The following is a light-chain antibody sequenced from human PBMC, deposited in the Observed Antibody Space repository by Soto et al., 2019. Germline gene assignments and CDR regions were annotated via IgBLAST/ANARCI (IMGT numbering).Light chain of an antibody. CDR1: QSLLYSNGYNY. Sequence: IVMTQSPISLPVTPGEPASISCRSSQSLLYSNGYNYLDWYLQKPGQSPQLLIYLGSYRAAGVPDRFSGSGSGTDFTLKISRVEAEDVGVYYCMQALQTPLTFGGGTKVDIK. V-gene: IGKV2-28*01. J-gene: IGKJ4*01. CDR3: MQALQTPLT. CDR2: LGS.